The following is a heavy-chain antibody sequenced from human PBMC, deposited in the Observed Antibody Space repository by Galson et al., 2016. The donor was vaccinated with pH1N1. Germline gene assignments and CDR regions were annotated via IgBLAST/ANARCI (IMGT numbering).Heavy chain of an antibody. CDR1: GFIFSDYW. CDR3: ARSPYSINWYYSF. CDR2: INNDSSFK. D-gene: IGHD6-13*01. Sequence: SLRLSCAASGFIFSDYWMHWVRRSPETGLVWVSRINNDSSFKRYTDSVKGRFTISRDNAKNTVYLEMNNLRAEDTAVYYCARSPYSINWYYSFWGQGILVTVS. V-gene: IGHV3-74*01. J-gene: IGHJ4*02.